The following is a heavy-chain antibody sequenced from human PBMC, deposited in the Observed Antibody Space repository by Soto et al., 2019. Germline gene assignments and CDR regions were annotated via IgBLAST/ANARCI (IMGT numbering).Heavy chain of an antibody. V-gene: IGHV1-69*13. Sequence: SVKVSCKDSGGTFSSYAISCVLQSRVQGLDWMGWIIPIFGTANYAQKFQGRVTITADESTSTAYMELSSLRSEDTAVYYCARAHFTHLNQNTYQDNGAGCTNGVCYTTYYYYGMDVWGQGTTVTVSS. CDR1: GGTFSSYA. D-gene: IGHD2-8*01. CDR3: ARAHFTHLNQNTYQDNGAGCTNGVCYTTYYYYGMDV. J-gene: IGHJ6*02. CDR2: IIPIFGTA.